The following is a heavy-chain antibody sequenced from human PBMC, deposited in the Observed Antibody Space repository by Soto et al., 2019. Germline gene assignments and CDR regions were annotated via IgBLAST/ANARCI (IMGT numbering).Heavy chain of an antibody. J-gene: IGHJ5*02. Sequence: EVQLVESGGGLVQPGGSLRLSCAASGFNFKTYWMHWVRQFPGKGLVWISGLNSYGSTTYADSVKGRFTISRDNAKNTLYLQMNTLRDEDTGLDYCARVRTENGLDPWGQGTLVTVSS. CDR3: ARVRTENGLDP. CDR1: GFNFKTYW. CDR2: LNSYGST. V-gene: IGHV3-74*03.